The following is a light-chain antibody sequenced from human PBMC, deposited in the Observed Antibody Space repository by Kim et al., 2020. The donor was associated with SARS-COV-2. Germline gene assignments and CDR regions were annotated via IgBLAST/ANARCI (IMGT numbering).Light chain of an antibody. V-gene: IGKV3-11*01. CDR3: QQRSNWPRT. Sequence: EIVLTQSPATLSLSPGERATLSCKASQSVSKYLAWYQQKPGQAPRLLIYDISNRAIGIPTRFSGSGSGTDFALTISSLEPEDFAVYYCQQRSNWPRTFGQGTKLEI. CDR2: DIS. CDR1: QSVSKY. J-gene: IGKJ1*01.